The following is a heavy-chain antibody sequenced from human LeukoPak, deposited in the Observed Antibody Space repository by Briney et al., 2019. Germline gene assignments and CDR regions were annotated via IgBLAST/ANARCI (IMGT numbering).Heavy chain of an antibody. D-gene: IGHD1-7*01. CDR1: GGTFSSYA. V-gene: IGHV1-69*13. CDR2: IIPIFGTA. Sequence: ASVKVSCKASGGTFSSYAISWVRQAPGQGLEWMGGIIPIFGTANYAQKFQGRVTITADESTSTAYMELSSLRSEDTAVYYCARDNLELRGNFDYWGQGTLVTVSS. CDR3: ARDNLELRGNFDY. J-gene: IGHJ4*02.